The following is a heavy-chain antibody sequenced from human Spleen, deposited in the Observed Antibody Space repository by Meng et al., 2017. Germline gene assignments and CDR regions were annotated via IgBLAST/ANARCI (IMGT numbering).Heavy chain of an antibody. Sequence: QVQLMESGGGVVPPERSLRLSCAASGFIFSFYGMHWVRQPPGKGLEWVAAVSHDGNFKYYAESVKGRFTISRDNSRNTLFLQMYSLRGDDTAIYYCARQTTGSYYDSWGQGTLVTVSS. CDR1: GFIFSFYG. CDR2: VSHDGNFK. CDR3: ARQTTGSYYDS. J-gene: IGHJ5*01. D-gene: IGHD1-26*01. V-gene: IGHV3-30*03.